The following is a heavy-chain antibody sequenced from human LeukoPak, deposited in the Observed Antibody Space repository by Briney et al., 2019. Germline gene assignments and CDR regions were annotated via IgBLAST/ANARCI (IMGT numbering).Heavy chain of an antibody. CDR3: ARDLWESPHY. CDR1: GFTFSSYA. D-gene: IGHD1-26*01. Sequence: GGSLRLSCAASGFTFSSYAMHWVRQAPGKGLEWVSSISSSSNYIYYADSVKGRFTISRDNAKNSLYLQMNSLRAEDTAVYYCARDLWESPHYWGQGTLVTVSS. CDR2: ISSSSNYI. V-gene: IGHV3-21*01. J-gene: IGHJ4*02.